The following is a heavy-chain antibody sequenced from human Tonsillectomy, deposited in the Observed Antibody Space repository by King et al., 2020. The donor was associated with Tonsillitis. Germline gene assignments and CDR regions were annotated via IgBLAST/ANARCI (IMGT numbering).Heavy chain of an antibody. V-gene: IGHV3-30*04. CDR2: ISYDGSNK. J-gene: IGHJ6*02. Sequence: VQLVESGGGVVQPGRSLRLSCAASGFTFSSYAMYWVRQAPGKGLEWVAVISYDGSNKYYADSVKGRFTISRDNSKNTRYLQMNSLRAEDTALYYCAKDLGVVLATKYYCGMDVWGQGTTVSVSS. CDR1: GFTFSSYA. CDR3: AKDLGVVLATKYYCGMDV. D-gene: IGHD3-3*01.